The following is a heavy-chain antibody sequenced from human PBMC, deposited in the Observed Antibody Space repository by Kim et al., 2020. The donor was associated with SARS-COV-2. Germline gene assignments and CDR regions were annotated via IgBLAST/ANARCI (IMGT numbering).Heavy chain of an antibody. CDR1: VGSISNYY. Sequence: SETLSLTCTVSVGSISNYYWSWIRQPPGKGLEWIAYIKYTGITNYNPSLKSRVTISVDTSKNQFSLKLNSVTAADTAVYYCARHRGGSSWQNWFDPWGQG. J-gene: IGHJ5*02. CDR2: IKYTGIT. V-gene: IGHV4-59*08. CDR3: ARHRGGSSWQNWFDP. D-gene: IGHD6-13*01.